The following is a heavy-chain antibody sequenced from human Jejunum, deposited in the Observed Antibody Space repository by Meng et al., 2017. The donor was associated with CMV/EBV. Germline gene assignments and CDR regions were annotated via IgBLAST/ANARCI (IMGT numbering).Heavy chain of an antibody. Sequence: GDSISNYYWRWIRQPPGKGLEWIGYDHSSAGYKYNPSLKSRVSMSVDTFKNQFSLTLSSVTAADTAVYYCARMSYYDFWSGYPLDIWGRGTLVTVSS. J-gene: IGHJ5*02. CDR2: DHSSAGY. V-gene: IGHV4-59*01. CDR3: ARMSYYDFWSGYPLDI. CDR1: GDSISNYY. D-gene: IGHD3-3*01.